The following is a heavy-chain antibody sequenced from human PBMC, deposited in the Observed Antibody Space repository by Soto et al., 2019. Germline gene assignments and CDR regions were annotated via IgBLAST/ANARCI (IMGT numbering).Heavy chain of an antibody. V-gene: IGHV5-51*01. D-gene: IGHD3-3*01. CDR1: GYSFTSYW. J-gene: IGHJ6*02. CDR3: ARANYDFWSGQYYYYYYGMDV. Sequence: GESLKISCKGSGYSFTSYWIGWVRQMPGKGLEWMGIIYPGDSDTRYSPSFQGQVTISADKSISTAYLQWSSLKASDTAMYYCARANYDFWSGQYYYYYYGMDVWGQGTTVTVSS. CDR2: IYPGDSDT.